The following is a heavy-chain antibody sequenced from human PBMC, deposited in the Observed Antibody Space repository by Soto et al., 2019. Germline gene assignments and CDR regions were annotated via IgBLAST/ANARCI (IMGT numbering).Heavy chain of an antibody. Sequence: SSETLSLTCTVSGGSISSYYWSWIRQPPGKGLEWIGYIYYSGSTNYNPSLKSRVTISVDTSKNQFSLKLSSVTAADTAVYYCARVTSSSPDYYYYYYMDVWGKGTTVTVSS. CDR1: GGSISSYY. D-gene: IGHD6-6*01. CDR3: ARVTSSSPDYYYYYYMDV. V-gene: IGHV4-59*01. J-gene: IGHJ6*03. CDR2: IYYSGST.